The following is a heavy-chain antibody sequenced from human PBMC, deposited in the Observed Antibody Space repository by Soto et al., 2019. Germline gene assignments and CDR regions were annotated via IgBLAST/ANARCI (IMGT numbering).Heavy chain of an antibody. CDR1: GYTFTSYG. D-gene: IGHD5-18*01. Sequence: QVQLVQSGAEVKKPGASVKVSCKASGYTFTSYGISWVRQAPGQGLEWMGWISAYNGNTNYAQKLQGRVNMTTVTSTSTAYMELRSLGADVTAVYYCATVKYSPPYYYYYGMDVWGEGTTVSVSS. V-gene: IGHV1-18*01. CDR2: ISAYNGNT. J-gene: IGHJ6*02. CDR3: ATVKYSPPYYYYYGMDV.